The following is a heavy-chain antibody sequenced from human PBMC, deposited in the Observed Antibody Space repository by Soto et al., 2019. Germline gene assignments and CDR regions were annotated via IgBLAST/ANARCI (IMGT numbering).Heavy chain of an antibody. CDR2: ISADKGNT. D-gene: IGHD6-19*01. CDR3: AREFTGWPPDGVDS. V-gene: IGHV1-18*01. J-gene: IGHJ4*02. CDR1: GFTFTSYA. Sequence: QVHLVQSGPEVKKPGASVKVSCKASGFTFTSYASTWVRQAPGQGLEWMGWISADKGNTNYAHHLRGRVTMTTVTSTSTAYMELGSLTSDDTAVYYWAREFTGWPPDGVDSWGQGTLVIVSS.